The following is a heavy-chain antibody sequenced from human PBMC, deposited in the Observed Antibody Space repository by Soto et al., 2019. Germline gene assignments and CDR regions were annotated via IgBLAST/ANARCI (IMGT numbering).Heavy chain of an antibody. D-gene: IGHD3-10*01. Sequence: EVQLVETGGGLIQPGGSLRLSCAASGFTVSSNYMSWVRQAPGKGLEWVSVIYSGGSTYYADSVKGRFTISRDNSKNTLYLQMNSLRAEGTAVYYCARARSRFDGFGENWFAPWCKGTLVSVSS. J-gene: IGHJ5*02. CDR1: GFTVSSNY. CDR2: IYSGGST. CDR3: ARARSRFDGFGENWFAP. V-gene: IGHV3-53*02.